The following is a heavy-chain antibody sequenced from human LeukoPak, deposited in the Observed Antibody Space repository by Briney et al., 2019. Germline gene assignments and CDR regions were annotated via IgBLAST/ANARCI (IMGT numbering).Heavy chain of an antibody. CDR3: SSAGHYGDDAFAL. V-gene: IGHV3-7*01. CDR2: IRQDGSEK. Sequence: GGSLRLSGAVLETTIRATGMSWFGQAPGKGLEWVANIRQDGSEKYYVDSVKGRLTISRDNAKNSLYLQMNSLRAEDTGIYYCSSAGHYGDDAFALWCQGTMVTVSS. CDR1: ETTIRATG. J-gene: IGHJ3*01. D-gene: IGHD4-17*01.